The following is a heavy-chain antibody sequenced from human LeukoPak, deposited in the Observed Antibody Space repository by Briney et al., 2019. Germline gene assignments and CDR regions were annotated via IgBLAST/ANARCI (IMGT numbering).Heavy chain of an antibody. CDR3: AKTRPLDSSSWSHGDY. V-gene: IGHV3-23*01. Sequence: GGSLRLSCVASGFTFSSYAMSWVRQAPGKGLEWVSAISGSGDSTYYGDSVKGRFTTSRDNSKNTLYLQMNSLRAEDTAVYYCAKTRPLDSSSWSHGDYWGQGTLVTVSS. CDR1: GFTFSSYA. J-gene: IGHJ4*02. CDR2: ISGSGDST. D-gene: IGHD6-13*01.